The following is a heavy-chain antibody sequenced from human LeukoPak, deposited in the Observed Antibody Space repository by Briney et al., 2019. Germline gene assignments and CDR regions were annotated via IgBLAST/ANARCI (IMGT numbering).Heavy chain of an antibody. CDR3: ARGWGPYKDY. CDR2: IYYSGST. Sequence: PSETLSLTCTVSGGSISSYYWSWIRQPLGKGLEWIGYIYYSGSTNYNPSLKSRVTISVDTSKNQFSLKLSSVTAADTAVYYCARGWGPYKDYWGQGTLVTVSS. J-gene: IGHJ4*02. D-gene: IGHD7-27*01. V-gene: IGHV4-59*01. CDR1: GGSISSYY.